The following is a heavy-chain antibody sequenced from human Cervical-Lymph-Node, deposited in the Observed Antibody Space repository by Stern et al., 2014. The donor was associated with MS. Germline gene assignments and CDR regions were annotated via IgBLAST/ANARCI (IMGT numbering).Heavy chain of an antibody. V-gene: IGHV1-69*06. D-gene: IGHD1-1*01. CDR3: TREVGSLAMDV. J-gene: IGHJ6*01. CDR1: GDTFTTYA. Sequence: EQLVESGTEVKKPGSSVTVSCKASGDTFTTYAISWVRQAPGQGPEWMGGITPTFNAADYAQKFQGRLTITADRSRSTAYMELSSLTSEDTAVYYCTREVGSLAMDVWGKGPRSSSPQ. CDR2: ITPTFNAA.